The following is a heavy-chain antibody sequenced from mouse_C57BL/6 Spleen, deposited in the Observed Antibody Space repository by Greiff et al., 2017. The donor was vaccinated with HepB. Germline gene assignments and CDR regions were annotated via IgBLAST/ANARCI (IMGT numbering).Heavy chain of an antibody. V-gene: IGHV2-5*01. CDR3: AKIPITTVVHYAMDY. CDR1: GFSLTSYG. Sequence: QVQLQQSGPGLVQPSQSLSITCTVSGFSLTSYGVHWVRQSPGKGLEWLGVIWRGGSTDYNAAFMSRLSITKDNSKSQVFFKMNSLQADDTAIYYCAKIPITTVVHYAMDYWGQGTSVTVSS. J-gene: IGHJ4*01. CDR2: IWRGGST. D-gene: IGHD1-1*01.